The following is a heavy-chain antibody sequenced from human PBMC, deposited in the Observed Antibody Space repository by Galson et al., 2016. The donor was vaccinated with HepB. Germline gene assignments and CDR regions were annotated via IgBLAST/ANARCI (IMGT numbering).Heavy chain of an antibody. CDR1: GFTFSSYP. CDR3: AKAERPAAFFKWRNYYYMDV. Sequence: SLRLSCAVSGFTFSSYPMRWVRQAPGKGLDWVSSISGIGGGTSYAGSVKGRFTISRDISKNTLYLQMNSLRVDDTAVYYCAKAERPAAFFKWRNYYYMDVWGKGTTVIVSS. V-gene: IGHV3-23*01. D-gene: IGHD2-2*01. J-gene: IGHJ6*03. CDR2: ISGIGGGT.